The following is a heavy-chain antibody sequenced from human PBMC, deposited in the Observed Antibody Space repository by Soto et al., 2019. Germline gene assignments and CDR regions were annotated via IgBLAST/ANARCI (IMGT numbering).Heavy chain of an antibody. CDR2: IDTSGTKI. CDR3: ASHYGMWSGYISPVDY. Sequence: QVQLVESGGDFVKPGGSLRLSCAASGYTFSDYYMSWLRQAPGKGLEWISYIDTSGTKIYYADSVKGRFTITRDNAKNSVYLDMNSPTDEATAVYYCASHYGMWSGYISPVDYWGQGTLVTVSS. J-gene: IGHJ4*02. V-gene: IGHV3-11*01. D-gene: IGHD3-3*01. CDR1: GYTFSDYY.